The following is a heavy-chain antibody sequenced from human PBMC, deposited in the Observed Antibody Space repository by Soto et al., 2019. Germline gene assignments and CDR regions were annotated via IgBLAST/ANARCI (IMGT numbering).Heavy chain of an antibody. CDR1: VFPFDSYS. CDR2: LSSGSFYI. V-gene: IGHV3-21*01. Sequence: GWSLRLSCSVSVFPFDSYSMSWCRQAPGQGLEWLASLSSGSFYIFHADSIRGRFTISRDDAKNLLFLQMNSLTIEDTATYYCAREANTIYAPHGLDVWGQGTAVTVS. J-gene: IGHJ6*02. CDR3: AREANTIYAPHGLDV. D-gene: IGHD3-3*01.